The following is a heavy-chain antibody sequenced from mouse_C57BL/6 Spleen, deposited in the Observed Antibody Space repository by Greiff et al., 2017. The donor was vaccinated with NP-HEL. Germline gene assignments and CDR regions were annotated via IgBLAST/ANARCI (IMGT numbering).Heavy chain of an antibody. CDR3: ARERDYGSSPAWFAY. CDR1: GYTFTSYW. CDR2: IYPGSGST. J-gene: IGHJ3*01. V-gene: IGHV1-55*01. Sequence: VKLVESGAELVKPGASVKMSCKASGYTFTSYWITWVKQRPGQGLEWIGDIYPGSGSTNYNEKFKSKATLTVDTSSSTAYMQLSSLTSEDSAVYYCARERDYGSSPAWFAYWGQGTLVTVSA. D-gene: IGHD1-1*01.